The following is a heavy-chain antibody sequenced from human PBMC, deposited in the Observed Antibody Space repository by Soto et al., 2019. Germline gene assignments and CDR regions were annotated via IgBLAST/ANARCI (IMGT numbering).Heavy chain of an antibody. D-gene: IGHD3-22*01. CDR2: INAGNGNT. Sequence: ASVKVSCKASGYTFTSYAMHWVRQAPGQRLEWMGWINAGNGNTKYSQKFQGRVTITRDTSASTAYMELSSLRSEDTAVYYCARVQRGYYDSSGYPEYFQHWGQGTLVTSPQ. CDR3: ARVQRGYYDSSGYPEYFQH. J-gene: IGHJ1*01. V-gene: IGHV1-3*01. CDR1: GYTFTSYA.